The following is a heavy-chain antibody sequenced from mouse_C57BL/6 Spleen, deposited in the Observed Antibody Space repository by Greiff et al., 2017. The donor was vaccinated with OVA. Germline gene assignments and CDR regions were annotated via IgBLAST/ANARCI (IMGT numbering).Heavy chain of an antibody. D-gene: IGHD3-1*01. J-gene: IGHJ2*01. CDR3: ARSGTRAPIDY. CDR1: GYTFTSYW. CDR2: IDPSDSYT. V-gene: IGHV1-50*01. Sequence: VQLQQPGAELVKPGASVKLSCKASGYTFTSYWMQWVKQRPGQGLEWIGEIDPSDSYTNYNQKFKGKATLTVDTSSSTAYMQLSSLTSEDSAVYYCARSGTRAPIDYWGQGTTLTVSS.